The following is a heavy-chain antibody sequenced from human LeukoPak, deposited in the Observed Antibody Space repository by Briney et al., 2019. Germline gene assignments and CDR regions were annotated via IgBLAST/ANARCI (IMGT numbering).Heavy chain of an antibody. V-gene: IGHV3-23*01. CDR2: ISGSGGSP. CDR3: AKDRVGRASDFDY. J-gene: IGHJ4*02. CDR1: GFTFSNYA. Sequence: GGSLRLSCAASGFTFSNYAMSWVRQAPGKGLEWVSDISGSGGSPYYADFVKGRFTISRDNSKNTLYLQMNSLRVEDTAVYYCAKDRVGRASDFDYWGQGTLVTVSS. D-gene: IGHD1-26*01.